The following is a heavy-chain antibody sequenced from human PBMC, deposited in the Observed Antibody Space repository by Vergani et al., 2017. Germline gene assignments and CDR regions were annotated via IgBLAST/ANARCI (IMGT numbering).Heavy chain of an antibody. Sequence: EVQLLESGGDLVQPGGSLRLSCAASGFTFGDYYMAWIRLAPGKGPDWVASIKRDGTETFYVDSVKGRFTISRDNAKTTLYLQMNSLRDEDRGVYYCARISGGSAPYLHYWGQGTLVTVAS. J-gene: IGHJ1*01. CDR1: GFTFGDYY. D-gene: IGHD2-15*01. CDR2: IKRDGTET. CDR3: ARISGGSAPYLHY. V-gene: IGHV3-7*01.